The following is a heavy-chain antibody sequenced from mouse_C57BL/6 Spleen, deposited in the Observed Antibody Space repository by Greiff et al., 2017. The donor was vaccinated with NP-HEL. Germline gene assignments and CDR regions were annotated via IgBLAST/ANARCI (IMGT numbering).Heavy chain of an antibody. D-gene: IGHD1-1*01. CDR1: GYTFTDYE. V-gene: IGHV1-15*01. Sequence: QVQLQQSGAELVRPGASVTLSCKASGYTFTDYEMHWVKQTPVHGLEWIGAIDPETGGTAYNQKFKGKAILTADKSSSTAYMELRSLTSEDSAVYYCTRGDYYGSSPSFAYWGQGTLVTVSA. CDR3: TRGDYYGSSPSFAY. J-gene: IGHJ3*01. CDR2: IDPETGGT.